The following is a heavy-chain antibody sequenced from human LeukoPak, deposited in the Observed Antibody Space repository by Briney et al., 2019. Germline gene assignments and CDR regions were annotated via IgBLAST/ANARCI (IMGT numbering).Heavy chain of an antibody. CDR1: GFTFSSYW. V-gene: IGHV3-7*01. D-gene: IGHD5-12*01. Sequence: GGSLRLSCAVSGFTFSSYWMSWVRQAPGKGLEWVANIIQDGSEKYYVDSVKGRFTISRDNAKNSLYLQMNSLRAEDTAVYYCARFAGYALYYFDYWGQGTLVTVSS. CDR3: ARFAGYALYYFDY. CDR2: IIQDGSEK. J-gene: IGHJ4*02.